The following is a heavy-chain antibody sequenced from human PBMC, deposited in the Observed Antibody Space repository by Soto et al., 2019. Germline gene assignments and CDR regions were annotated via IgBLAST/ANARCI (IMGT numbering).Heavy chain of an antibody. CDR1: GYTFTVYY. V-gene: IGHV1-2*04. Sequence: ASVKVSCKASGYTFTVYYMHWVRQAPGQGLEWMGWINPNSGGTNYAQKFQGWVTMTRDTSISTAYMELSRLRSDDTAVYYCATGYSYGEYYFDYWGQGTLVTVSS. J-gene: IGHJ4*02. D-gene: IGHD5-18*01. CDR2: INPNSGGT. CDR3: ATGYSYGEYYFDY.